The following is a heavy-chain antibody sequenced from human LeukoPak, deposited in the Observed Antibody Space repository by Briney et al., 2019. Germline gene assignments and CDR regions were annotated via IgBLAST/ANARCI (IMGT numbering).Heavy chain of an antibody. D-gene: IGHD4-23*01. CDR2: IKQDGSEK. CDR1: GFTFRNYY. CDR3: AREVTPFY. J-gene: IGHJ4*02. Sequence: PGGSLRLSCAASGFTFRNYYMGWVRQAPGKGLEWVANIKQDGSEKYYVDSVKGRFTISRDNAKNSLYLQMNSLRAEDTAVYYCAREVTPFYWGQGTLVTVSS. V-gene: IGHV3-7*01.